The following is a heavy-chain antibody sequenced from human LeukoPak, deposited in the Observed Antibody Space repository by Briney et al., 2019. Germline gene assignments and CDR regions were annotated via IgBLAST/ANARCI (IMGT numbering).Heavy chain of an antibody. J-gene: IGHJ5*02. CDR1: GYTFTGYY. D-gene: IGHD6-19*01. CDR3: ASAPKFSRIAVQSVEVDL. V-gene: IGHV1-2*02. Sequence: ASVTVSCKASGYTFTGYYMHWVRQAPGQGLEWMGWINTNSGGTNYAQKFQGRVTMIRNTSISTAYTELSRLRSDYTAVYYCASAPKFSRIAVQSVEVDLWGQGTLVTVSS. CDR2: INTNSGGT.